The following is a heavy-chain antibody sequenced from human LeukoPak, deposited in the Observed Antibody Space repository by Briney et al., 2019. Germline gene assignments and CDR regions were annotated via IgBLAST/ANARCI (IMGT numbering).Heavy chain of an antibody. J-gene: IGHJ4*02. CDR3: ATSTAAAGTD. V-gene: IGHV3-7*03. CDR1: GFTFSNLW. Sequence: GGSLRLSCAASGFTFSNLWMSWVRQAPGKGLRWVANIKQDGSEKYYVDSVKGRFTISRDNAQNSLYLQMNSLRAEDTAIYYCATSTAAAGTDWGQGTLVTVSS. CDR2: IKQDGSEK. D-gene: IGHD6-13*01.